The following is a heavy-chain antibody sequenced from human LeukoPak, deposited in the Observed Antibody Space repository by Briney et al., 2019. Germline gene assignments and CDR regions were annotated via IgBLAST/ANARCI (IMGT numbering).Heavy chain of an antibody. Sequence: GGSLRLSCAASGFTFSSYAMSWVRQAPGKGLEWVSVIYSGGSTYYADSVKGRFTISRDNSKNTLYLQMNSLRAEDTVVYYCARERDGMDVWGQGTTVTVSS. CDR3: ARERDGMDV. V-gene: IGHV3-53*01. J-gene: IGHJ6*02. CDR1: GFTFSSYA. CDR2: IYSGGST.